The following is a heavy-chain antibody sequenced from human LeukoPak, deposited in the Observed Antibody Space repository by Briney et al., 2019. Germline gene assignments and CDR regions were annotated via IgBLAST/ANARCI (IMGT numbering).Heavy chain of an antibody. D-gene: IGHD6-19*01. J-gene: IGHJ4*02. CDR2: INHSGSGT. CDR1: GFTFNSCG. V-gene: IGHV3-23*05. CDR3: AKALAPYTSGTFDH. Sequence: GGSLRLSCATSGFTFNSCGMSWVPQAPGKGLEWVSVINHSGSGTYYADSVKGRFTTSRDNSKNSLYLEMSSLRVEDTAIYYCAKALAPYTSGTFDHWGQGSLVTVSS.